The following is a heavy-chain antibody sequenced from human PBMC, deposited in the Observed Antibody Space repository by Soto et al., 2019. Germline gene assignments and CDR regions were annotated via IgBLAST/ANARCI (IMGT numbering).Heavy chain of an antibody. CDR3: TRDRFGSRFDP. J-gene: IGHJ5*02. Sequence: PGRSLRLSCTASGFTLGDYAMSWFRQAPGKGLEWVGFIRSKAYGGTTEYAASVKGRFTISRDDSKSIAYLQMNSLKTEDTAVYYCTRDRFGSRFDPWGQGTLVTVSS. CDR1: GFTLGDYA. CDR2: IRSKAYGGTT. V-gene: IGHV3-49*03. D-gene: IGHD2-15*01.